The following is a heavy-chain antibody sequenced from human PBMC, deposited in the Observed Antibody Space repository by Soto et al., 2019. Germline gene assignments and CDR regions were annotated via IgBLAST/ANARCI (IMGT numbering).Heavy chain of an antibody. CDR3: TASSWTGAGLDF. CDR2: MNPRSGNT. CDR1: GYTFTSWD. V-gene: IGHV1-8*01. D-gene: IGHD6-13*01. Sequence: ASVKVSCKASGYTFTSWDVYWVRQAAGQGLEWMGYMNPRSGNTGYEQKFQGRVTMTRDTSISTAYMELSSLTSEDTAVYYCTASSWTGAGLDFWGQGTPVTVSS. J-gene: IGHJ4*01.